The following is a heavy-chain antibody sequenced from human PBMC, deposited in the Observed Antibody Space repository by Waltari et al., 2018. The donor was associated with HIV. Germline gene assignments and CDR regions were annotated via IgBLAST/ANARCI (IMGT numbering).Heavy chain of an antibody. V-gene: IGHV1-24*01. J-gene: IGHJ6*02. Sequence: QVQLVQSGAEVKKPGASVKVSCKVSGHTLSELSMHWVRQVPGKGLEWMGNFVPEEDETIYAQKFQGRVTMTEDTSSDTAYMELSSLTSGDTAVYYCATDFSGMVRAYSYYSLDVWGQGTTVTVSS. CDR3: ATDFSGMVRAYSYYSLDV. CDR2: FVPEEDET. D-gene: IGHD3-10*01. CDR1: GHTLSELS.